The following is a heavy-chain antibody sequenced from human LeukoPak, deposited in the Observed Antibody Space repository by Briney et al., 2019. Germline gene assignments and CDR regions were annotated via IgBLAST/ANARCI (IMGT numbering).Heavy chain of an antibody. Sequence: ASVKVSCKASGYTFTSYAMNWVRQAPGQGLEWMGWINTNTGNQTYAQGFTGRFVFSLDTSVSTAYLQISSLKAEDTAMYYCARSVIRAARPDYFDYWGQGTLVTVSS. D-gene: IGHD6-6*01. J-gene: IGHJ4*02. V-gene: IGHV7-4-1*02. CDR1: GYTFTSYA. CDR2: INTNTGNQ. CDR3: ARSVIRAARPDYFDY.